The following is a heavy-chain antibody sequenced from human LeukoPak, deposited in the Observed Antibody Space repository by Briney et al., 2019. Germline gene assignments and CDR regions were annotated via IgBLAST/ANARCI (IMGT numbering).Heavy chain of an antibody. J-gene: IGHJ6*04. Sequence: VASVKVSCKASGYTFTSYGISWVRQAPGQGLEWMGWISAYSGNTNYAQKLQGRVTMTTDTSTSTAYMELRSLRSDDTAVYYCARDGAVDYDFWSWGLDVWGKGTTVTVSS. CDR1: GYTFTSYG. CDR2: ISAYSGNT. CDR3: ARDGAVDYDFWSWGLDV. D-gene: IGHD3-3*01. V-gene: IGHV1-18*01.